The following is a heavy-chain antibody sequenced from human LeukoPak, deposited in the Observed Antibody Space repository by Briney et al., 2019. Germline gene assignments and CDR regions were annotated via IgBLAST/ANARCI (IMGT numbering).Heavy chain of an antibody. V-gene: IGHV1-2*02. D-gene: IGHD6-19*01. Sequence: EASVKVSCKASGYTFTDYYMHWVRQAPGQGLAWMGWINPKSGGTNYAQKYQGRITMTRDTSISTAYMELSRLRSDDTAVYYCARVRIAVAGKYYFDYWGQGTLVTVSS. CDR1: GYTFTDYY. CDR2: INPKSGGT. CDR3: ARVRIAVAGKYYFDY. J-gene: IGHJ4*02.